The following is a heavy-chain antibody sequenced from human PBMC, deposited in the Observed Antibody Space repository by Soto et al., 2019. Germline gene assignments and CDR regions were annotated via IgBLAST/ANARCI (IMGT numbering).Heavy chain of an antibody. Sequence: QVQLQESGPGLVEPSQTLSLTCTVSGGPITNYWSWIRQHPGKGLEWIGYIYGSGSTYYNPSLKSRLITSLDTSKNQLSRKLTSVTAADTAVYYCARVNLDYVTGMDVWGPGTTVTVSS. CDR3: ARVNLDYVTGMDV. CDR1: GGPITNY. J-gene: IGHJ6*02. D-gene: IGHD4-17*01. V-gene: IGHV4-31*03. CDR2: IYGSGST.